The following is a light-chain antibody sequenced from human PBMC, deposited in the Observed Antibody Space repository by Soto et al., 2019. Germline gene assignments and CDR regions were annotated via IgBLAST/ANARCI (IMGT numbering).Light chain of an antibody. Sequence: QSVLTQPASASGSPGQSVTISCIGTSSDVGRYNYVSWYQHHPGKAPKLIIYEVTQRPSGVPDRFSGSKSGNTASLTVSGLQADDEADYYCNSYVGSNNYVFGTGTKVTVL. CDR1: SSDVGRYNY. CDR3: NSYVGSNNYV. V-gene: IGLV2-8*01. CDR2: EVT. J-gene: IGLJ1*01.